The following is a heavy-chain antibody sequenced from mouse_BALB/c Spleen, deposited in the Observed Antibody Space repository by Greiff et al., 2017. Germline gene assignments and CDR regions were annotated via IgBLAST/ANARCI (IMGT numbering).Heavy chain of an antibody. Sequence: EVQVVESGGGLVQPGGSRKLSCAASGFTFSSFGMHWVRQAPEKGLEWVAYISSGSSTIYYADTVKGRFTISRDNPKNTLFLQMTSLRSEDTAMYYCARSEGPWFAYWGQGTLVTVSA. V-gene: IGHV5-17*02. CDR3: ARSEGPWFAY. J-gene: IGHJ3*01. CDR1: GFTFSSFG. D-gene: IGHD3-3*01. CDR2: ISSGSSTI.